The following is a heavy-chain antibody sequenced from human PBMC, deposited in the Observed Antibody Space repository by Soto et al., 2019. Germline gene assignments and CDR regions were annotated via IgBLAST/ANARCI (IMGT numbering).Heavy chain of an antibody. CDR1: GFTFSIYG. D-gene: IGHD7-27*01. Sequence: EVQLLESGGGLVQPGGSLRLSCAASGFTFSIYGMTWVRQAPGKGLEWVSGIADTTYYADSVKGRFTISRDNSKNTLYLQMNSLRAEDTAVYYCAKNGDHRQYDYWGQGTLVTVSS. J-gene: IGHJ4*02. V-gene: IGHV3-23*01. CDR3: AKNGDHRQYDY. CDR2: IADTT.